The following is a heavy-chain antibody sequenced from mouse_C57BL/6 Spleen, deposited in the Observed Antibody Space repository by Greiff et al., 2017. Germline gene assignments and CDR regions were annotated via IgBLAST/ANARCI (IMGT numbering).Heavy chain of an antibody. Sequence: EVKLVESGGGLVKPGGSLKLSCAASGFTFSSYTMSWVRQTPEKRLEWVATISGGGGDTYYPDSVKGRFTISRDNAKNTLYLQMSSLRSEDTALYDCARQGDYSNQAWFAYWGQGTLVTVSA. J-gene: IGHJ3*01. D-gene: IGHD2-5*01. CDR1: GFTFSSYT. CDR2: ISGGGGDT. CDR3: ARQGDYSNQAWFAY. V-gene: IGHV5-9*01.